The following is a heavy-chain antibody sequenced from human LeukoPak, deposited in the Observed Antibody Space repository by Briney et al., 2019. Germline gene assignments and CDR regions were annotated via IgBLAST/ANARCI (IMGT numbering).Heavy chain of an antibody. D-gene: IGHD3-22*01. J-gene: IGHJ4*02. CDR1: GYTFTSYG. CDR3: ARDLMRMDYYGSSGYYYLY. Sequence: ASVKVSCKASGYTFTSYGLTWVRQAPGQGLEWMGWISAYNGNTNYARKVQGRVTMTTDTSTSTAYMELRSLRSDDTAVYYCARDLMRMDYYGSSGYYYLYWGQGTLVTVSS. CDR2: ISAYNGNT. V-gene: IGHV1-18*01.